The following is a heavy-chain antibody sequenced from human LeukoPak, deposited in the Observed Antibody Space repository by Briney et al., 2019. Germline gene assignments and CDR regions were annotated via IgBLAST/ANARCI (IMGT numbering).Heavy chain of an antibody. CDR2: ISYDGSNT. CDR3: ATQHIVVVTTTFDY. Sequence: PGRSLRLSCTASGFTFSSYAMHWVRQAPGKGLEWVAVISYDGSNTYYADSVKGRFTISRDNSKNTLYPQMNSLRPEDTAVYYCATQHIVVVTTTFDYWGQGTLVTVSS. CDR1: GFTFSSYA. J-gene: IGHJ4*02. D-gene: IGHD2-21*02. V-gene: IGHV3-30*04.